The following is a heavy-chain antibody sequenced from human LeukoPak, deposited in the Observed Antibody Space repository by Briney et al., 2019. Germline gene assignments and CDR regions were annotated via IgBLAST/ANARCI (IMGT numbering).Heavy chain of an antibody. D-gene: IGHD3-16*01. CDR2: IY. J-gene: IGHJ4*02. Sequence: GESLKISCKGSGYSFTSYWIGWVRQMPGKGLEWMGIIYSPSFQGQVTISADKSISTAYLQWSSLKASDTAMYYCARRHEGGGFDYWGQGTLVTVSS. CDR3: ARRHEGGGFDY. CDR1: GYSFTSYW. V-gene: IGHV5-51*01.